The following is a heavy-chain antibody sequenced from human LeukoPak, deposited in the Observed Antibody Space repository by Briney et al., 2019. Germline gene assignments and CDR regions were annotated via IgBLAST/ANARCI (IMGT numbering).Heavy chain of an antibody. J-gene: IGHJ4*02. V-gene: IGHV1-69*04. CDR2: IIPILGIA. CDR3: ARDRLPATVTPFFDY. Sequence: SVKVSCKASGGTFSYAISWVRQAPGQGLEWMGRIIPILGIANYAQKFQGRVTITADKSTSTAYMELSSLRSEDTAVYYCARDRLPATVTPFFDYWGQGTLVTVSS. D-gene: IGHD4-11*01. CDR1: GGTFSYA.